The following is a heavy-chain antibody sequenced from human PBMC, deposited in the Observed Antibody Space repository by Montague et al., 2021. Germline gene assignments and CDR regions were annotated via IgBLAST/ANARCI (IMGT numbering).Heavy chain of an antibody. CDR1: GGSIISSSYY. J-gene: IGHJ4*02. V-gene: IGHV4-39*01. Sequence: SETLSLTCTVSGGSIISSSYYWGWIRQPPGKGLEWIGSIYYSGSTYYNPSLKSRVTISVDTSKNQFSLKLSSVTAADTAVYYCASASRGRWLHSYFDYWGQGTLVTVSS. CDR3: ASASRGRWLHSYFDY. CDR2: IYYSGST. D-gene: IGHD5-24*01.